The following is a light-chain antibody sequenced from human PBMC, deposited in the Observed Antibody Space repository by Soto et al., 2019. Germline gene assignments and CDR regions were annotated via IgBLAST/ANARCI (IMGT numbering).Light chain of an antibody. Sequence: QSVLTQPASVSGSPGQSITISCTGTSGDVGGYNYVSWYQQHPRKAPKLLIYEGSHRPSGVSNRFSGSKSGNTATLTISGLQAEDEADYICSSYTSISTVLFGGGTKLTVL. J-gene: IGLJ2*01. V-gene: IGLV2-14*01. CDR1: SGDVGGYNY. CDR2: EGS. CDR3: SSYTSISTVL.